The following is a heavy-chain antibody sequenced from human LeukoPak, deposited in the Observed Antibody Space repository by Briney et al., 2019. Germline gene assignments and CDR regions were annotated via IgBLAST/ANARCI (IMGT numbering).Heavy chain of an antibody. V-gene: IGHV3-53*01. CDR1: GFTVSSNY. J-gene: IGHJ4*02. CDR2: IYSGGST. D-gene: IGHD6-13*01. CDR3: ARSWRNLHDY. Sequence: GGSLRLSCAASGFTVSSNYMSWVRQAPGKGLEWVSVIYSGGSTYYADSVKGRFTISRDNSKNTLYLQMYSLRAEDTAVYYCARSWRNLHDYWGQGTLVTVSS.